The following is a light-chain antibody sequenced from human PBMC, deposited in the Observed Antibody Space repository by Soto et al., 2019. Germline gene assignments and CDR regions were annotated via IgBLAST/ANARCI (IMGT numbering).Light chain of an antibody. CDR3: QQYDYART. CDR1: QSVSDS. V-gene: IGKV1-5*01. Sequence: DIQMTQSPSTLSASVGDTVTITCRASQSVSDSLAWYQVKPGEAPKLLIFDVSNLETGVPSRFSGSGSGTEFSLTIRGLHADDFATYYCQQYDYARTFGQGTKVEIK. J-gene: IGKJ2*01. CDR2: DVS.